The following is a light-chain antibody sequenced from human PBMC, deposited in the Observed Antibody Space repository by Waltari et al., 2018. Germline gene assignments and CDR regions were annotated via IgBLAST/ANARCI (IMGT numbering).Light chain of an antibody. CDR2: YAN. J-gene: IGKJ2*03. CDR1: QGISSY. Sequence: IQMSQSPSSLSASVGDRVTITCRASQGISSYLNWYQQKPGKAPKLLIYYANSLASGVPSMFSGSGSVTEFTLTISSLQPEDFATYYCQQGNSNPYSFGQGTKVEIK. CDR3: QQGNSNPYS. V-gene: IGKV1-13*02.